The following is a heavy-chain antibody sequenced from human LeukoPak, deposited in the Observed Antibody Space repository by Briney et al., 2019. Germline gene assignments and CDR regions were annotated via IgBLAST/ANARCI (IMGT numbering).Heavy chain of an antibody. V-gene: IGHV4-39*07. Sequence: PSETLSLTCTVSGGSISSSSYSWGWIRQPPGKGLEWIGEINHSGSTNYNPSLKSRVTISVDTSKNQFSLKLSSVTAADTAVYYCARGATSPRNFDYWGQGTLVTVSS. CDR1: GGSISSSSYS. CDR3: ARGATSPRNFDY. CDR2: INHSGST. J-gene: IGHJ4*02.